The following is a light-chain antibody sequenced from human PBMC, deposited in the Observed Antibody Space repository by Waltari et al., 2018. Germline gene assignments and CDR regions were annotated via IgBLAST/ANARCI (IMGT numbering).Light chain of an antibody. CDR3: CSYAGSYTWV. CDR2: EVT. V-gene: IGLV2-11*02. CDR1: TTYSGRFNS. Sequence: SALTQPSSVSGYPGRSVTLPCTGTTTYSGRFNSLSWYQPHTGTAPKLIILEVTNRPSGVPDRLSGSKSGNTASLTISGLRAEDEAEYYCCSYAGSYTWVFGGGTKLTVV. J-gene: IGLJ3*02.